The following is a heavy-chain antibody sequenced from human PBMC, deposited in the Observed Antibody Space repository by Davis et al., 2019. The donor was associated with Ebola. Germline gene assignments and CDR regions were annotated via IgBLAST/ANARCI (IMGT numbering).Heavy chain of an antibody. CDR3: ARHGSRYNWFDP. J-gene: IGHJ5*02. D-gene: IGHD2-15*01. V-gene: IGHV4-39*01. Sequence: MPSETLSLTCTVSGGSISSSSYYWGWIRQPPGKGLEWIGSINYSGSTNYNPSLKSRVTISVDTSKNQFSLKLSSVTAADTAVYYCARHGSRYNWFDPWGQGTLVTVSS. CDR2: INYSGST. CDR1: GGSISSSSYY.